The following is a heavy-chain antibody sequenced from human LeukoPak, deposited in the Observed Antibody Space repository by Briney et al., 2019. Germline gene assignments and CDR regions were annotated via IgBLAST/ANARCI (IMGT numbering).Heavy chain of an antibody. Sequence: PSEPLSLTCTVSGYSISSGYYWGWIRQPPGKGLEWIGSIYHSGSTYYNPSLKSRVTISVDTSKNQFSLKLSSVTAADTAVYYCARADVVVVPAAFFDYWGQGTLVTVSS. D-gene: IGHD2-2*01. J-gene: IGHJ4*02. CDR2: IYHSGST. CDR3: ARADVVVVPAAFFDY. V-gene: IGHV4-38-2*02. CDR1: GYSISSGYY.